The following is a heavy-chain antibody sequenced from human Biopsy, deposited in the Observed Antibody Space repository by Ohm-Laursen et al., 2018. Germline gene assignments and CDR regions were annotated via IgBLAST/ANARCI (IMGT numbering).Heavy chain of an antibody. CDR1: GYTSTSYG. J-gene: IGHJ6*02. Sequence: SPTPSSKASGYTSTSYGISWVRQAPGQGPEWMGWLSGYNGNTVYPQNHQGRVTLTTDTSTSTAYMELRSLRSDDTAIYYCTRDRHYASGSYAGMDVRGQGTTVTVSS. D-gene: IGHD3-10*01. V-gene: IGHV1-18*01. CDR3: TRDRHYASGSYAGMDV. CDR2: LSGYNGNT.